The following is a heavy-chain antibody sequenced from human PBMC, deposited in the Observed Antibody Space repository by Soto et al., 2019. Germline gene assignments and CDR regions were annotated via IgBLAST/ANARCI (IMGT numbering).Heavy chain of an antibody. CDR2: ILYDGSVQ. CDR1: GFTFSNYA. Sequence: GGSLRLSCAGPGFTFSNYAVNWVRHAPGKGRESVAVILYDGSVQHYADSVKGRFTVSRDNSKNTVYLQMTSLTPEDTATYYCARAESVTALNWFDPWGQATMVTVS. D-gene: IGHD6-6*01. V-gene: IGHV3-30-3*01. CDR3: ARAESVTALNWFDP. J-gene: IGHJ5*02.